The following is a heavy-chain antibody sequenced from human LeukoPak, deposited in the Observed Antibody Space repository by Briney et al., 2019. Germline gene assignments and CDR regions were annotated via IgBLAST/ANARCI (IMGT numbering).Heavy chain of an antibody. Sequence: PGGSLRLSCAASKFTFSTYAMTWVRQAPGKGLEWVSGISGSGGTTYYADSVRGRFSISRDNSKNTLYLQMNSLRVEDTAVYYCTRADGWGSGWNTFDYWGQGTLVTVSS. V-gene: IGHV3-23*01. D-gene: IGHD6-19*01. J-gene: IGHJ4*02. CDR1: KFTFSTYA. CDR3: TRADGWGSGWNTFDY. CDR2: ISGSGGTT.